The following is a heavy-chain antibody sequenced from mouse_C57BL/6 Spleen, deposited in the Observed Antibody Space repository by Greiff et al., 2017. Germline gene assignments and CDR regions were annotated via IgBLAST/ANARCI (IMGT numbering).Heavy chain of an antibody. CDR3: ARQAYYSNYGFDY. CDR1: GFTFSSYG. Sequence: EVQGVESGGDLVKPGGSLKLSCAASGFTFSSYGMSWVRQTPDKRLEWVATISSGGSYTYYPDSGKGRFTISRDNAKNTLYLQMSSLKSEDTAMYYCARQAYYSNYGFDYWGQGTTLTVSS. V-gene: IGHV5-6*01. D-gene: IGHD2-5*01. J-gene: IGHJ2*01. CDR2: ISSGGSYT.